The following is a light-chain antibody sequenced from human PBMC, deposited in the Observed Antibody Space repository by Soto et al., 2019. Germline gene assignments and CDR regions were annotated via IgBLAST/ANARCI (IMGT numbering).Light chain of an antibody. Sequence: EIVMTQTPLSSPVTLGQPASISCRSSQSLVHSDGNTYLSWLQQRPGQPPRLLIYKTSNRFSGVPDRFSGSGAETDFTLRISRVEAEDVGVYYCMQATQFPYTFGQGTKLEMK. J-gene: IGKJ2*01. V-gene: IGKV2-24*01. CDR2: KTS. CDR1: QSLVHSDGNTY. CDR3: MQATQFPYT.